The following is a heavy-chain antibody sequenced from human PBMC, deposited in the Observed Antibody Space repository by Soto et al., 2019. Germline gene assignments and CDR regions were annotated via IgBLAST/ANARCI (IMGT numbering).Heavy chain of an antibody. CDR1: GFTFSSYW. Sequence: EVQLVESGGGLVQPGGSLRLSCATSGFTFSSYWMHWVRQAPGKGLVWVSRINSDGSSTSYADSVKGRFTISRDNAKNTLYLQMNSLRAEDTAVYYCARDSGTYPEYFDYWGQGTLVTVSS. D-gene: IGHD1-26*01. CDR2: INSDGSST. CDR3: ARDSGTYPEYFDY. V-gene: IGHV3-74*01. J-gene: IGHJ4*02.